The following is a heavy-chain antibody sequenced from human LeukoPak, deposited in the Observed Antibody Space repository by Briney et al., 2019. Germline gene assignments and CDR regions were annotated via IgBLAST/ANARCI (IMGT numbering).Heavy chain of an antibody. D-gene: IGHD5-18*01. CDR1: GGSISSSSAY. Sequence: SETLSLTCTVSGGSISSSSAYWGWIRQPLGKGLEWIGSIYYSKNTYYNPSLKSRVTISADTSKNQFSLTLGSVSATDTAVYYCVSPRGFSYGYFDYWGQGTLVTVSP. CDR2: IYYSKNT. V-gene: IGHV4-39*01. J-gene: IGHJ4*02. CDR3: VSPRGFSYGYFDY.